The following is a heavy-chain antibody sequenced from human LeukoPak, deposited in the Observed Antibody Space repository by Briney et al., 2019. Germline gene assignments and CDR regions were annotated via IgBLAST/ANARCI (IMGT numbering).Heavy chain of an antibody. Sequence: PGGSLRLSCAASGFTVSSNYMSWVRQAPGKGLEWVSVIYSGGSTYYADSVKGRFTISRDNSKNTLYLQMSSLRAEDTAVYYCARDSYGVFDYWGQGTLVTVSS. CDR2: IYSGGST. CDR1: GFTVSSNY. V-gene: IGHV3-53*01. D-gene: IGHD4-17*01. CDR3: ARDSYGVFDY. J-gene: IGHJ4*02.